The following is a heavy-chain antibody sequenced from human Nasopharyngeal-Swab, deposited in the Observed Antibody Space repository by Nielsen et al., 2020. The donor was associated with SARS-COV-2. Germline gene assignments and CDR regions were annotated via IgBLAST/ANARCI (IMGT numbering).Heavy chain of an antibody. CDR3: AKATNARYDFWSGSFDY. V-gene: IGHV3-9*03. CDR1: GFTFDDYG. J-gene: IGHJ4*02. Sequence: SLKISCAASGFTFDDYGMHWVRQAQGKGLEWVSGISWDGLTIGYADSVKGRFTISRDNAKNSLYLQMNSLRVEDMAFYYCAKATNARYDFWSGSFDYWGQGTLVTVSS. D-gene: IGHD3-3*01. CDR2: ISWDGLTI.